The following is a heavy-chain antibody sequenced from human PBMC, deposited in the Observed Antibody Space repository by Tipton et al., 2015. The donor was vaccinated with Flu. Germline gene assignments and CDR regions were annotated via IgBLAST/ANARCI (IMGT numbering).Heavy chain of an antibody. CDR3: SSVPRYPAPYFDY. CDR2: INHSGST. CDR1: GGSFSGYY. D-gene: IGHD3-16*02. V-gene: IGHV4-34*01. J-gene: IGHJ4*02. Sequence: GLVKPSETLSLTCAVYGGSFSGYYWSWIRQPPGKGLEWIGEINHSGSTNYNPSLKSRVTISVDTSKNQFSLKLSSVTAADTAVFYCSSVPRYPAPYFDYWGQGTLVTVSS.